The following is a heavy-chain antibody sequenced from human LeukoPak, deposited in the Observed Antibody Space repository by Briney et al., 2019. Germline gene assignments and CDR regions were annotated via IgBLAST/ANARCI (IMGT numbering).Heavy chain of an antibody. CDR2: ISGSGGST. Sequence: GGSLRLSCAASGITFSSYAMNWVRQAPGKGLEWVSAISGSGGSTYYADSVEGRFTIPRDNSKNTLYLQMNSLRAEDTAVYYCAKVDDYYDSSGYYLDYWGQGTLVTVSS. J-gene: IGHJ4*02. D-gene: IGHD3-22*01. CDR3: AKVDDYYDSSGYYLDY. CDR1: GITFSSYA. V-gene: IGHV3-23*01.